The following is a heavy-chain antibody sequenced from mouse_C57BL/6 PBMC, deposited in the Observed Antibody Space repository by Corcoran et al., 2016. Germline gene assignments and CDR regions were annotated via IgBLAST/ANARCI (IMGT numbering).Heavy chain of an antibody. CDR2: IYPGSGNT. V-gene: IGHV1-76*01. CDR3: ARGLRGYFDV. J-gene: IGHJ1*03. Sequence: QVQLKQSGAELVRPGASVKLSCKASGYTFTDYYINWVKQRPGQGLEWIARIYPGSGNTYYNEKFKGKATLTAEKSSSTAYMQLSSLTSEDSAVYFCARGLRGYFDVWGTGTTVTVSS. D-gene: IGHD3-1*01. CDR1: GYTFTDYY.